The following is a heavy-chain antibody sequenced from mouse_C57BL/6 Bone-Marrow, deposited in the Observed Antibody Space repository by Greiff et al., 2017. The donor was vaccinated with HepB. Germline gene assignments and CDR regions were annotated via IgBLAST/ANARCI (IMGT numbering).Heavy chain of an antibody. CDR2: INPNNGGT. V-gene: IGHV1-22*01. CDR1: GYTFTDYN. D-gene: IGHD1-1*01. J-gene: IGHJ2*01. CDR3: ARRVTTVVARDY. Sequence: EVQLQQSGPELVKPGASVKMSCKASGYTFTDYNMHWVKQSHGKSLEWIGYINPNNGGTSYNQKFKGKATLTVNKSSSTADMELRSLTSEDSAVYYCARRVTTVVARDYWGQGTTLTVSS.